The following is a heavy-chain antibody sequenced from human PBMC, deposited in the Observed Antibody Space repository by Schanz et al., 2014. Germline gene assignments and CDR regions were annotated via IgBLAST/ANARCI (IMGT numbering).Heavy chain of an antibody. J-gene: IGHJ3*02. CDR2: ITAYNGDT. Sequence: EAEVKKPGPSLKFSYNASGGTFSTYPINLFRQAPGQGLEWMGWITAYNGDTNYALKLQGRVTMTTDTSTGTAYMELRSLRSDDTAVYYCARGGGPEEVLDIWGQGTILTVAS. V-gene: IGHV1-18*04. CDR1: GGTFSTYP. CDR3: ARGGGPEEVLDI. D-gene: IGHD5-12*01.